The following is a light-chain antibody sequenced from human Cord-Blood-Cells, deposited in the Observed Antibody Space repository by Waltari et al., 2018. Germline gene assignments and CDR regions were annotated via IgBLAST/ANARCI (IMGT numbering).Light chain of an antibody. V-gene: IGKV1-39*01. Sequence: DIQMTQSPSSLSASVGDRVTITCRASQSISSYLNWYQQKPGKAPKLLIYAASSLQSGGTSRFSGSGSGTDFTLTISSLQPEDFATYYCQQSYSTPLTFGGGTKVEIK. CDR3: QQSYSTPLT. CDR2: AAS. J-gene: IGKJ4*01. CDR1: QSISSY.